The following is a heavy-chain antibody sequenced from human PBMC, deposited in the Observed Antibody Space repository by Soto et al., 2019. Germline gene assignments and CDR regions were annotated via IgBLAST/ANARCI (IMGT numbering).Heavy chain of an antibody. V-gene: IGHV4-59*01. CDR2: IYYSGIT. CDR1: GGSISSYY. D-gene: IGHD2-8*02. CDR3: ARGGGVYYFDY. J-gene: IGHJ4*02. Sequence: SETLSLTCTVSGGSISSYYWSWIRQPPGKGLEWIGYIYYSGITDYNPSLRSRVTISVDTSKSQFSLKLSSATAADTAVYYCARGGGVYYFDYWGQGTLVTVSS.